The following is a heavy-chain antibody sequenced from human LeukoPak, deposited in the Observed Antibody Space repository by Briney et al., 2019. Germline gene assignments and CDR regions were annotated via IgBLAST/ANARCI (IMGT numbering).Heavy chain of an antibody. CDR3: SNGRTSSGTLQHDY. CDR2: ISYDGSNK. Sequence: GGSLRLSCAAYGFTFSSYAMHWVRQAPGRGLGWGAVISYDGSNKYYADPVKGRFTISRDNSENTLYLQMNSLRAEDTALYYCSNGRTSSGTLQHDYWGQGTLVTVSS. J-gene: IGHJ4*02. CDR1: GFTFSSYA. D-gene: IGHD6-19*01. V-gene: IGHV3-30*12.